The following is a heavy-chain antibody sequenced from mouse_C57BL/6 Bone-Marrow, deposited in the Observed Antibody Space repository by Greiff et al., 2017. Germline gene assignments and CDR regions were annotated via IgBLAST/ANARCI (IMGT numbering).Heavy chain of an antibody. CDR3: TRIAY. CDR1: GFNIKDAY. J-gene: IGHJ3*01. CDR2: IDPENGDT. V-gene: IGHV14-4*01. Sequence: VQLQQSGAELVRPGASVKLSCPASGFNIKDAYMHWVKQRPEQGLELIGWIDPENGDTEYATKFQGKATITVDTSSNTAYLQLSSLTSEDTAVYYCTRIAYWGQGTLVTVSA.